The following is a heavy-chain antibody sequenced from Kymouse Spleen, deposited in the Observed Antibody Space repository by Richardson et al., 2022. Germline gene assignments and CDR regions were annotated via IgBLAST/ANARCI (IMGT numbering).Heavy chain of an antibody. J-gene: IGHJ6*02. CDR2: ISYDGSNK. CDR1: GFTFSSYG. Sequence: QVQLVESGGGVVQPGRSLRLSCAASGFTFSSYGMHWVRQAPGKGLEWVAVISYDGSNKYYADSVKGRFTISRDNSKNTLYLQMNSLRAEDTAVYYCAKERTIFGVVKYYYYYYGMDVWGQGTTVTVSS. V-gene: IGHV3-30*18. D-gene: IGHD3-3*01. CDR3: AKERTIFGVVKYYYYYYGMDV.